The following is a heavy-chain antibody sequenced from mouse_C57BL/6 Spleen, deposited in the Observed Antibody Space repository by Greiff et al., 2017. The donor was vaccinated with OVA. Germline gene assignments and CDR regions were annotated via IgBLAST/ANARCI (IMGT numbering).Heavy chain of an antibody. J-gene: IGHJ2*01. CDR3: ARTGGACFDY. CDR2: INPNNGGT. CDR1: GYTFTDYY. Sequence: EVQLQQSGPELVKPGASVKISCKASGYTFTDYYMNWVKQSHGKSLEWIGDINPNNGGTSYNQKFKGKATLTVDKSSSTAYMELRSLTSEDSAVYYCARTGGACFDYWGQGTTLTVSS. V-gene: IGHV1-26*01.